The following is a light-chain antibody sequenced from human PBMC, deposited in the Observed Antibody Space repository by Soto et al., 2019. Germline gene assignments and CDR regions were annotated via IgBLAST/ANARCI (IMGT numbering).Light chain of an antibody. Sequence: DIQMTQSPSSLSASLGDXVXXTXXASQSISSYLNWYQQKPGKAPKLLIYAASSLQSGVPSRFSGSGSGTDFTLTISSLQPEDFATYYCQQSYRTPPITFGQGTRLEIK. J-gene: IGKJ5*01. CDR3: QQSYRTPPIT. CDR1: QSISSY. V-gene: IGKV1-39*01. CDR2: AAS.